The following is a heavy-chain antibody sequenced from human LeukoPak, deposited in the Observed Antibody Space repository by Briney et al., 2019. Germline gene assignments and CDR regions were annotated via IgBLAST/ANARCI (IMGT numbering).Heavy chain of an antibody. CDR2: ISYDGSNK. J-gene: IGHJ4*02. CDR1: GFTFSSYG. V-gene: IGHV3-30*18. D-gene: IGHD5-18*01. CDR3: AKDGGYSYGYPTYYFDY. Sequence: GGSLRLSCAASGFTFSSYGIHWVRQAPGKGLEWVAVISYDGSNKYYADSVKGRFTISRDNSKNTLYLQMNSLRAEDTAVYYCAKDGGYSYGYPTYYFDYWGQGTLVTVSS.